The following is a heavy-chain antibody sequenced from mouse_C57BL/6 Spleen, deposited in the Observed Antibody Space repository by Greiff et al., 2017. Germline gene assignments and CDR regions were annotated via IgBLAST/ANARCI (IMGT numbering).Heavy chain of an antibody. V-gene: IGHV1-55*01. J-gene: IGHJ1*03. CDR2: IYPGSGST. CDR1: GYTFTSYW. D-gene: IGHD2-4*01. CDR3: ARSGDYDGDWYFDV. Sequence: QVQLQQPGAELVKPGASVKMSCKASGYTFTSYWITWVKQRPGQGLEWIGDIYPGSGSTNYNEKFKSKATLTVDTSSSTAYMQLSILTSEDSAVYYCARSGDYDGDWYFDVWGTGTTVTVSS.